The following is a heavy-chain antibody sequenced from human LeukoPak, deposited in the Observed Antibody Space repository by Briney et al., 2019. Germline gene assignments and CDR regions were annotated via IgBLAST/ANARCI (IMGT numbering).Heavy chain of an antibody. D-gene: IGHD3-10*01. J-gene: IGHJ4*02. CDR1: GFTFDDYA. V-gene: IGHV3-9*01. Sequence: GRSLRLSCAASGFTFDDYAMHWVRQAPGKGLEWVSGISWSSGSIGYADSVKGRFTISRDNGKNSLYLQMNSLRAEDTALYYCVKDLFTMVRGVLKSWGQGTLVTVSS. CDR2: ISWSSGSI. CDR3: VKDLFTMVRGVLKS.